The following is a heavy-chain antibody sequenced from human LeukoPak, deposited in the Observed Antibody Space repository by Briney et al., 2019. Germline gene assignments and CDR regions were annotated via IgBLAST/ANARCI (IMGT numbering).Heavy chain of an antibody. Sequence: PSETLSLTCTVSGASISGFYWSWIRQPPGKGVEWIGDIYYSGSTNYNTSLKSRVSISVDMSKNQFSLNLRSVTAADTAVYYCARGGYYDTSDNWFDPWGQGTLVTVSS. CDR3: ARGGYYDTSDNWFDP. CDR1: GASISGFY. V-gene: IGHV4-59*01. J-gene: IGHJ5*02. CDR2: IYYSGST. D-gene: IGHD3-22*01.